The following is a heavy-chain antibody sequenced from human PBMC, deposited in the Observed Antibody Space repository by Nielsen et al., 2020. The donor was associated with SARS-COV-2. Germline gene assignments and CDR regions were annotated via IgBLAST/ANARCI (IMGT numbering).Heavy chain of an antibody. V-gene: IGHV4-34*01. Sequence: SETLSLTCAVYGGSFSGYYWSWIRQPPGKGLEWIGEINHSGSTNYNPSLKSRVTISVDTSKNQFSLKLSSVTAADTAVYYCTRGLKDWGQGTLVTVSS. CDR3: TRGLKD. CDR2: INHSGST. CDR1: GGSFSGYY. J-gene: IGHJ4*02.